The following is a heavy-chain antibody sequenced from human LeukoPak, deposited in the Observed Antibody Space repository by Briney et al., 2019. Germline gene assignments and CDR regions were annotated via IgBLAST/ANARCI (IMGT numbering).Heavy chain of an antibody. Sequence: GGSLRLSCAASGFTFDDYGMSWVRQAPGKGLEWVSAISGSGTDTHYAGSVKGRFTVSRDNSKNTLYLQMNILRAEDTAVYYCAKAWDHYDNSGYYFLHPFDYWGQGALVTVSS. CDR1: GFTFDDYG. D-gene: IGHD3-22*01. J-gene: IGHJ4*02. CDR3: AKAWDHYDNSGYYFLHPFDY. CDR2: ISGSGTDT. V-gene: IGHV3-23*01.